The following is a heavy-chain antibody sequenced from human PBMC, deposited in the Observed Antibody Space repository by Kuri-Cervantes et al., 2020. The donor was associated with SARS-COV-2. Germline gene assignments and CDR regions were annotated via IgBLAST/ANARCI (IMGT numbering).Heavy chain of an antibody. CDR3: ARGELGISDY. Sequence: GESLKISCAASGFTFSSYSVNWVRQAPGKGLEWVSSISSSSSYIYYADSVKGRFTISRDNAKNSLYLQMNSLRAEDTAVYYCARGELGISDYWGQGTLVTVSS. D-gene: IGHD7-27*01. J-gene: IGHJ4*02. V-gene: IGHV3-21*01. CDR1: GFTFSSYS. CDR2: ISSSSSYI.